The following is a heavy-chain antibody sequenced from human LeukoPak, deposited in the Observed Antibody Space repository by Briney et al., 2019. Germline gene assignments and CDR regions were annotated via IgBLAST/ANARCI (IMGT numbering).Heavy chain of an antibody. J-gene: IGHJ4*02. CDR2: ISGSGGAT. D-gene: IGHD2-15*01. CDR3: AKRGVVIRVIVVGFHKEAYYFDS. Sequence: PGGSLRLSCAVSGITLSNYGMSWVRQAPGKVLEWVAGISGSGGATNYADSVKGRFTISRDNPKNTLYLQMNSLRVEDTAVYFCAKRGVVIRVIVVGFHKEAYYFDSWGQGALVTVSS. CDR1: GITLSNYG. V-gene: IGHV3-23*01.